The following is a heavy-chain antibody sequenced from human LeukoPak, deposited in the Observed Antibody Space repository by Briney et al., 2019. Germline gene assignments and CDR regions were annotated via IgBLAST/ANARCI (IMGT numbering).Heavy chain of an antibody. Sequence: KPGGSLRLSCAASGFTFSNAWMSWVRQAPGKGLEWVGRIKSKTDGGTTDYAAPVKGRFTISRDDSKNTLYLQMNSLKTEDAAVYYCSTSRTGDYFHYWGQGTLVTVSS. D-gene: IGHD7-27*01. J-gene: IGHJ4*02. CDR2: IKSKTDGGTT. V-gene: IGHV3-15*01. CDR1: GFTFSNAW. CDR3: STSRTGDYFHY.